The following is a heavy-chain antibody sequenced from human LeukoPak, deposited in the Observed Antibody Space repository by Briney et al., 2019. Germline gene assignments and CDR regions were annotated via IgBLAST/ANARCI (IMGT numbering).Heavy chain of an antibody. CDR3: ARSPIRTTVTKPFDY. CDR2: INPNSGGT. J-gene: IGHJ4*02. CDR1: GYTFTGYY. Sequence: PRASVKVSCKASGYTFTGYYMHWVRQASGQGLEWMGWINPNSGGTNYAQKFQGRVTMTRDTSISTAYMELSRLRSDDTAVYYCARSPIRTTVTKPFDYWGQGTLVTVSS. V-gene: IGHV1-2*02. D-gene: IGHD4-17*01.